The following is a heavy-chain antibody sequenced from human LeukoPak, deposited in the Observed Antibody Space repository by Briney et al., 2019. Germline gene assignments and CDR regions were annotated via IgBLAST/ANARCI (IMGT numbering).Heavy chain of an antibody. D-gene: IGHD3-10*01. CDR3: ARVRYYYAPSGYYYYYYMDV. Sequence: SETLSLTCTVSGGSISSYYWSWIRQPPGKGLEWIGYIYYSGSTNYNPSLKSRVTISVDTSKDQFSLKLSSVTAADTAVYYCARVRYYYAPSGYYYYYYMDVWGKGTTVTISS. CDR2: IYYSGST. V-gene: IGHV4-59*01. J-gene: IGHJ6*03. CDR1: GGSISSYY.